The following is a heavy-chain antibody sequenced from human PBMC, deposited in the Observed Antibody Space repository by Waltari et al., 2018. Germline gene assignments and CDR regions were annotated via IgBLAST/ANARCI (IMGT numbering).Heavy chain of an antibody. CDR2: VIPHSGDT. D-gene: IGHD1-1*01. Sequence: QVQLVQSGAEVKKPGASVKVSCKTSGYTFIGYYMHWVRQAPGQGLEWMGWVIPHSGDTNYAHKFQGRVTITRDRSTTTAYIELSGLRSDDTAVYFCARDSGVTTAAFDIWGQGTMVTVSS. CDR1: GYTFIGYY. J-gene: IGHJ3*02. CDR3: ARDSGVTTAAFDI. V-gene: IGHV1-2*02.